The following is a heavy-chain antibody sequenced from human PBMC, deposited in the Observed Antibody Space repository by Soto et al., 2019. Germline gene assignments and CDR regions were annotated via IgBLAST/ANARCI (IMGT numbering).Heavy chain of an antibody. D-gene: IGHD2-2*01. CDR3: AKDGGGYCSSTSCYYFDY. CDR2: ISYDGSNK. Sequence: QVQLVESGGGVVQPGRSLRLSCAASGFTFSSYGMHWVRQAPGKGLEWVAVISYDGSNKYYADSVKGRFTISRDNSKNTLYRQMNSLRAEDTAVYYCAKDGGGYCSSTSCYYFDYWGQGTLVTVSS. J-gene: IGHJ4*02. CDR1: GFTFSSYG. V-gene: IGHV3-30*18.